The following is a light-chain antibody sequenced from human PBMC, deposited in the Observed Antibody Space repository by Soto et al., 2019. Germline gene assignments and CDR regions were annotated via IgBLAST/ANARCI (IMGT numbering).Light chain of an antibody. CDR2: GAS. CDR3: QRYNNWPLT. V-gene: IGKV3-15*01. CDR1: QSVSNN. J-gene: IGKJ4*01. Sequence: EIVMTQSPATLSVSPGERATLSCRASQSVSNNLAWYQQKPGQAPRLLIYGASTRATDIPASFSGSGSGTEFTLTISSLQSEDFAVYYCQRYNNWPLTFGGGTKVDIK.